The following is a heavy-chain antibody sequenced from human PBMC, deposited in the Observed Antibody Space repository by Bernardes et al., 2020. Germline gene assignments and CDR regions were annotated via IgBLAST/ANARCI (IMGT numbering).Heavy chain of an antibody. J-gene: IGHJ4*02. CDR1: GLDFSNRW. V-gene: IGHV3-74*01. CDR2: IRRDSSGR. D-gene: IGHD3-10*01. CDR3: ATDPVDGNYFLDY. Sequence: GSLRLSCVASGLDFSNRWMHWVRQAPGKGLVWISRIRRDSSGRDYADSGKGRFTISRDNAQNTVYLQMNSLRDDDTAIYFCATDPVDGNYFLDYWGQGILVTVSS.